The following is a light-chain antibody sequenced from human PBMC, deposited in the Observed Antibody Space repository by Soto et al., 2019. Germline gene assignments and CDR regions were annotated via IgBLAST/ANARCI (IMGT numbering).Light chain of an antibody. CDR2: EVS. CDR1: SSDVGGYNY. V-gene: IGLV2-14*01. Sequence: QSVLTQPASLSGSPGQSITISCTGTSSDVGGYNYVSWYQQHPGKAPKLMIYEVSNRPSGVSNRFSGSKSGNTASLTISGLQAEDEADYYCSSYTSSSTYVVFGGGTQLTVL. J-gene: IGLJ2*01. CDR3: SSYTSSSTYVV.